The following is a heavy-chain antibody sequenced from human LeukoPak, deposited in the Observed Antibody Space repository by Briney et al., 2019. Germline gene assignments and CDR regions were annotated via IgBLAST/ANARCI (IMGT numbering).Heavy chain of an antibody. J-gene: IGHJ4*02. D-gene: IGHD2-2*01. CDR2: IRSDGGIK. Sequence: GRSLRLPCAASGFTFDNYGMHWVRQAPGKGLEWVAFIRSDGGIKYYADSVKGRFTISRDNSKNTLYLQVNSLRAEDTAVYFCAKDVPAAYFDYWGQGTLVTVSS. V-gene: IGHV3-30*02. CDR3: AKDVPAAYFDY. CDR1: GFTFDNYG.